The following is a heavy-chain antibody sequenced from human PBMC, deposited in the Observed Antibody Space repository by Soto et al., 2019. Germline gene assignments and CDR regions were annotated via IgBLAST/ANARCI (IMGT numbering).Heavy chain of an antibody. D-gene: IGHD5-12*01. CDR3: AVRQEIVYY. V-gene: IGHV3-30-3*01. Sequence: QVQLVESGGGVVQPGRSLRLSCAASGFTFSSYAMHWVRQAPGKGLEWVAVISYDGSNKYYADSVKGRFTISRDNSKNTLYLQMNSLRAEDTAVYYCAVRQEIVYYWGQGTLVTVSS. CDR2: ISYDGSNK. J-gene: IGHJ4*02. CDR1: GFTFSSYA.